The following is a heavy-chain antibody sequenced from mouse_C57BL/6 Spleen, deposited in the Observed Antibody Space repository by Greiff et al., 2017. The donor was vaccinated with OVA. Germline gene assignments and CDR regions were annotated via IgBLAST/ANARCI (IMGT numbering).Heavy chain of an antibody. CDR1: GYTFTSYW. Sequence: VQLQQPGAELVKPGASVKLSCKASGYTFTSYWMQWVKQRPGQGLEWIGEIDPSDSYTNYNQKFKGKATLTVDPSSSTAYMQLSSLTSEDSAVYYCARRRGDYAMDYWGQGTSVTVSS. J-gene: IGHJ4*01. V-gene: IGHV1-50*01. CDR2: IDPSDSYT. CDR3: ARRRGDYAMDY.